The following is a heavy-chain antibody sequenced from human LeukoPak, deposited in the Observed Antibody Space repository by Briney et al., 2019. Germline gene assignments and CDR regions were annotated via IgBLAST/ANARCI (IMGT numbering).Heavy chain of an antibody. V-gene: IGHV1-18*01. D-gene: IGHD2-2*01. Sequence: ASVKVSCKASGYTFTSYGISWVRQAPGQGLEWMGWISAYNGNTNYAQKLQGRVTMTTDTSTSTAYMGLRSLRSDDTAVYYCARTRYCSSTSCYDYGMDVWGQGTTVTVSS. CDR2: ISAYNGNT. CDR1: GYTFTSYG. J-gene: IGHJ6*02. CDR3: ARTRYCSSTSCYDYGMDV.